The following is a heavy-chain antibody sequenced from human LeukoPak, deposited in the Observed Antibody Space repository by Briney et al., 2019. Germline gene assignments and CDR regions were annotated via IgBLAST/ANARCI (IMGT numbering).Heavy chain of an antibody. CDR2: ISAYNGNT. CDR3: ARGTTLTTLPYYYYYMDV. J-gene: IGHJ6*03. V-gene: IGHV1-18*01. CDR1: GYTFTSYG. Sequence: ASVKVSCKASGYTFTSYGISWVRQAPGQGLEWMGWISAYNGNTHYAQKLQGRVTMTTDTSTSTVYMELRSLRSDDTAVYYCARGTTLTTLPYYYYYMDVWGEGTTVTVSS. D-gene: IGHD4-17*01.